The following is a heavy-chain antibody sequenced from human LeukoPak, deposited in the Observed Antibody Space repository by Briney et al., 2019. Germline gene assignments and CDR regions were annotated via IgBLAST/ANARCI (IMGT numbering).Heavy chain of an antibody. V-gene: IGHV3-23*01. CDR3: AKDATPVATVAPLDY. D-gene: IGHD6-19*01. CDR2: ISGSGGST. Sequence: GGSLRLSCTASGFTFGDYAMNWVRQAPGKGLEWVSAISGSGGSTYYADSVKGRFTISRDNSKNTLYLQMNSLRAEDTAVYYCAKDATPVATVAPLDYWGQGTLVTVSS. J-gene: IGHJ4*02. CDR1: GFTFGDYA.